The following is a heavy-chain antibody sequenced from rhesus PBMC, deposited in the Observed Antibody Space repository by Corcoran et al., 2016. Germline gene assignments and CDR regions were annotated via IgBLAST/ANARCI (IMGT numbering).Heavy chain of an antibody. Sequence: QVQLQESGPGVVKPSETLSLTCAVSGGSIRDSYRWSWVRQPPGKGLEWIDYIYGSSTSTNYNASLKSRVTISKDTSKNQFSLKLSSVTAADTAVYYCARSNIVVVLNFDYWGQGVLVTVSS. V-gene: IGHV4S10*01. J-gene: IGHJ4*01. CDR3: ARSNIVVVLNFDY. CDR1: GGSIRDSYR. D-gene: IGHD2-15*01. CDR2: IYGSSTST.